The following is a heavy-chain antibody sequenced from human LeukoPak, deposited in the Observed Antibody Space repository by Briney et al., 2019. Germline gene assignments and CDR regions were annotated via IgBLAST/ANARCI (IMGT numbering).Heavy chain of an antibody. D-gene: IGHD3-10*01. Sequence: ASVRVSCTVSGYTLTELSMHWVRQAPGKGGERMGGFDPEDGETIYAQKFQGRVTMTEDTSTDTAYMELSSLRSEDTAVYYCATRKLTMVRGVPFDYWGQGTLVTVSS. J-gene: IGHJ4*02. CDR1: GYTLTELS. V-gene: IGHV1-24*01. CDR3: ATRKLTMVRGVPFDY. CDR2: FDPEDGET.